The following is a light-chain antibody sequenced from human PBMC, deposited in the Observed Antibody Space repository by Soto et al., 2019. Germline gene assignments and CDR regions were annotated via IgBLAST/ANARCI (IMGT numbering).Light chain of an antibody. Sequence: DIVMTQSPDSLAVSLGERATINCKSSQSVLHNSNSKNYLAWYQQKPGQPPKLLIFWASTRESGVPDRFSGSGSGTDFTLTISSLQAEDVVDYYCQQYDRISTFGGGTKVEIE. CDR2: WAS. CDR1: QSVLHNSNSKNY. CDR3: QQYDRIST. J-gene: IGKJ4*01. V-gene: IGKV4-1*01.